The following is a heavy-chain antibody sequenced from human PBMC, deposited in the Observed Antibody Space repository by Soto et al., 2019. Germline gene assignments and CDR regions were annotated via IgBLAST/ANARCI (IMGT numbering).Heavy chain of an antibody. CDR1: GFPFSSYA. V-gene: IGHV3-23*01. Sequence: SGGSLRLSCVASGFPFSSYAMSWVHQTPGKGLEWVSGISGSGGRTYYADSVKGRFTISRDNSNNTLSLQMHILRVEDTAVYFCAKGGYYSLFDIWGQGTMVTVSS. J-gene: IGHJ3*02. D-gene: IGHD3-16*01. CDR3: AKGGYYSLFDI. CDR2: ISGSGGRT.